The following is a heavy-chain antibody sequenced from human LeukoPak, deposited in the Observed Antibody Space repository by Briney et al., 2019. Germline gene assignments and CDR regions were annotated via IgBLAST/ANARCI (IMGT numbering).Heavy chain of an antibody. Sequence: GGSLRLSCAASRFTFSRYGMHWVRQTPGKGLEWVALISYDGSNEYYADSVKGRFSISRDNSKNTLYLQMNSLRTEDTAVYYCAKDLYGMDYDFWSGYYPYPYYYYYYYMDVWGKGTTVTVSS. CDR1: RFTFSRYG. V-gene: IGHV3-30*18. CDR2: ISYDGSNE. CDR3: AKDLYGMDYDFWSGYYPYPYYYYYYYMDV. J-gene: IGHJ6*03. D-gene: IGHD3-3*01.